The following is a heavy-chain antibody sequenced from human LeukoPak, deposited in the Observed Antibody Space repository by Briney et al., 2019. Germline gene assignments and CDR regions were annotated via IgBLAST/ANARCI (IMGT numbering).Heavy chain of an antibody. D-gene: IGHD3-22*01. CDR3: ARLSIPYYYDSSGSWDY. CDR2: IFTSGST. CDR1: GDSINNYY. V-gene: IGHV4-4*07. Sequence: SETLSLTCIVSGDSINNYYWSWIRQPAGKGLEWIGRIFTSGSTNYNPSLKSRVTMSVDTSKNQFSLRVTSVTAADTAVYYCARLSIPYYYDSSGSWDYWGQGTLVTVSS. J-gene: IGHJ4*02.